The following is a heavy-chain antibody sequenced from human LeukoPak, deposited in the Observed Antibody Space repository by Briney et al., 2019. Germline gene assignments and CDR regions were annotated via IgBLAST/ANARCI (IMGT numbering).Heavy chain of an antibody. CDR2: IYYSGST. Sequence: PSETLSLTCTVSGGSVSSSSYYWGWIRQPPGKGLEWIGSIYYSGSTYYNPPLKSRVTISIDTSKNQFSLKLSSVTAADTAVYYCARHPSYDFWSGYSFHPYFDYWGQGTLVTVSS. D-gene: IGHD3-3*01. V-gene: IGHV4-39*01. CDR3: ARHPSYDFWSGYSFHPYFDY. J-gene: IGHJ4*02. CDR1: GGSVSSSSYY.